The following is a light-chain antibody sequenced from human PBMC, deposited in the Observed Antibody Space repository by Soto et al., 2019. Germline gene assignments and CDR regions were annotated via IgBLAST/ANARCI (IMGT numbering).Light chain of an antibody. Sequence: EVVLTQSPATLSLSPGERATLSCRAIQSISNALVWYQQKPGQAPRLLIFDASNRATGIPARFSGSGSGTDFTLTISSLEPEDFAVYYCQQRSNWIFTFGPGTKVDIK. CDR2: DAS. J-gene: IGKJ3*01. CDR1: QSISNA. V-gene: IGKV3-11*01. CDR3: QQRSNWIFT.